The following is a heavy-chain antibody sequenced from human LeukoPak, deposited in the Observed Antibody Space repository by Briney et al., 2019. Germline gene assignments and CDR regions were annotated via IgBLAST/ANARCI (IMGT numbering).Heavy chain of an antibody. Sequence: ASLKVSCKASGYTFTGYYMHWVRQAPGQGLEWIGWINPNSGGTNYAQKFQSRVTMTRDTSISTAYMELSRLRSDDTAVYYCARDLVPEMATIGAYWGQGTLVTVSS. D-gene: IGHD5-24*01. CDR3: ARDLVPEMATIGAY. J-gene: IGHJ4*02. CDR1: GYTFTGYY. V-gene: IGHV1-2*02. CDR2: INPNSGGT.